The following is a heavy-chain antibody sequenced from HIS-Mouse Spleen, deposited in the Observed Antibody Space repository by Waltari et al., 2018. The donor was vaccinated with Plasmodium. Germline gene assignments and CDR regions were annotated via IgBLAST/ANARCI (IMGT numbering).Heavy chain of an antibody. CDR1: GFTFSSYG. Sequence: QVQLVESGGGVVQPGRSLRLSCAASGFTFSSYGMPWVRPAPGKGLEWVAVIWYDGSNKYYADSVKGRFTISRDNSKNTLYLQMNSLRAEDTAVYYCAKEEGNWNDDDAFDIWGQGTMVTVSS. D-gene: IGHD1-1*01. CDR3: AKEEGNWNDDDAFDI. J-gene: IGHJ3*02. V-gene: IGHV3-33*06. CDR2: IWYDGSNK.